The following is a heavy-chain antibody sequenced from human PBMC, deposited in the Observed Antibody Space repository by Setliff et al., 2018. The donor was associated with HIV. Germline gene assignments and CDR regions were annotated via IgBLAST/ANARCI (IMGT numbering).Heavy chain of an antibody. CDR3: ARGLLDY. CDR2: IYHSGSP. D-gene: IGHD5-18*01. CDR1: FYSISSGLY. Sequence: SETLSLTCAVSFYSISSGLYWGWIRQPPGQGPEWIGTIYHSGSPYYSPSLQSRVTISVDTSKNQFSLRLSSVTAADTAVYYCARGLLDYWGQGTLVTVSS. V-gene: IGHV4-38-2*01. J-gene: IGHJ4*02.